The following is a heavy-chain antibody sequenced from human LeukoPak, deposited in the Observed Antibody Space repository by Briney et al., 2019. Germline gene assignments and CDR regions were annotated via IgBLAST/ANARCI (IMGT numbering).Heavy chain of an antibody. CDR3: ARGDAYGSGSFLGY. J-gene: IGHJ4*02. D-gene: IGHD3-10*01. CDR1: GGSISSYY. Sequence: SETLSLTCTVSGGSISSYYWSWIRQPPGKGLEWIGYIYYSGSTNYNPSLKSRVTISVDTSKNQFSLKLSSVTAADTAVYYCARGDAYGSGSFLGYWGQGTLVTVSS. CDR2: IYYSGST. V-gene: IGHV4-59*01.